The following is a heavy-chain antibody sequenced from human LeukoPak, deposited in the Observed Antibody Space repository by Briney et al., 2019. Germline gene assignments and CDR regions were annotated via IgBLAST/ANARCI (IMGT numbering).Heavy chain of an antibody. V-gene: IGHV4-59*01. D-gene: IGHD5-12*01. J-gene: IGHJ3*02. CDR1: GGPLTSYY. CDR2: IYYRGST. CDR3: ARDRYSGYDGFGAFDI. Sequence: PSETLSLTCAVSGGPLTSYYWSWIRQPPGKGQEWIGFIYYRGSTNYNPSLESRVTISVDTSKNRFSLKLSSVTAADTAVYYCARDRYSGYDGFGAFDIWGQGTMVTVSS.